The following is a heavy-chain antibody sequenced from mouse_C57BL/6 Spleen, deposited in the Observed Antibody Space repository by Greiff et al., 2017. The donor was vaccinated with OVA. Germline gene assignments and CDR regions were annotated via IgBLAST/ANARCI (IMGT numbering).Heavy chain of an antibody. V-gene: IGHV1-82*01. CDR1: GYAFSSSW. CDR2: IYPGDGDT. Sequence: VQLVESGPELVKPGASVKISCKASGYAFSSSWMNWVKQRPGKGLEWIGRIYPGDGDTNYNGKFKGKATLTADKSSSTAYMQLSSLTSEDSAVYFCATYGSSYGYFDVWGTGTTVTVSS. CDR3: ATYGSSYGYFDV. J-gene: IGHJ1*03. D-gene: IGHD1-1*01.